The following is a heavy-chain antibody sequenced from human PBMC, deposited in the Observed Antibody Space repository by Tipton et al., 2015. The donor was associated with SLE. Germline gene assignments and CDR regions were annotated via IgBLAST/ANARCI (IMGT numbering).Heavy chain of an antibody. V-gene: IGHV4-61*02. CDR2: IYTSGST. CDR1: GGSISSGSYY. CDR3: ARVSSWGSGYFDY. Sequence: LRLSCTVSGGSISSGSYYWSWIRQPAGKGLEWIGRIYTSGSTNYNPSLKSRVTISVDTSKNQFSLKPSSVTAADTAVYYCARVSSWGSGYFDYWGQGTLVTVSS. J-gene: IGHJ4*02. D-gene: IGHD7-27*01.